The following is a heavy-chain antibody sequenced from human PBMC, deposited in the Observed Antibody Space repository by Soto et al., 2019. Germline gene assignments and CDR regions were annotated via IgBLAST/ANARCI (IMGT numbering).Heavy chain of an antibody. CDR3: ARDSWLHYFDD. CDR1: GVSISSYY. CDR2: IYYRGST. V-gene: IGHV4-59*01. J-gene: IGHJ4*02. D-gene: IGHD5-12*01. Sequence: QVQLQESGPGLVKPSETLSLTCTVSGVSISSYYWSWIRQPPGRGLEWIGYIYYRGSTNYNPSLKSRVTMSLDTSKNQFSLKLSSVTAADTAVYYCARDSWLHYFDDWGQGTLVTVSS.